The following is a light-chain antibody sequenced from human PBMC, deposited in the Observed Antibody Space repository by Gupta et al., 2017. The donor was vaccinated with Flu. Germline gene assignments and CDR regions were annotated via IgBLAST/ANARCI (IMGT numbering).Light chain of an antibody. CDR1: SSNVGSNT. CDR3: ASWDDSENVGVV. CDR2: SND. Sequence: QSGLTQPPSASGTPGQRVTISCSGSSSNVGSNTVHWYQHLPGAAPKLVIYSNDKRPSGVPDRFAGSKSGTSASLAISGLQSEDEGNYDCASWDDSENVGVVLGTGTKVTV. J-gene: IGLJ1*01. V-gene: IGLV1-44*01.